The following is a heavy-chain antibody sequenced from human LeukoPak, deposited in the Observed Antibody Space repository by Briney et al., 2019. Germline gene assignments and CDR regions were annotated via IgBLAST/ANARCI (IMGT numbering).Heavy chain of an antibody. V-gene: IGHV1-8*01. D-gene: IGHD6-19*01. CDR2: MNTNSGNT. CDR3: ARQYSSGWYGFYYYYGMDV. Sequence: ASVKVSCKASGYTFTSYDINWVRQATGQGLEWMGWMNTNSGNTGYAQKFQGRVTMTRNSSISTAYMELSSLRSEDTAVYYCARQYSSGWYGFYYYYGMDVWGQGTTVTVSS. CDR1: GYTFTSYD. J-gene: IGHJ6*02.